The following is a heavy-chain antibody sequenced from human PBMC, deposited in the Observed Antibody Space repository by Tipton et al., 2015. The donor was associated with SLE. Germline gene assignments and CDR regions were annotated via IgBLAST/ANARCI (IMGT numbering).Heavy chain of an antibody. CDR3: SRGVLTVSYQINWFGP. V-gene: IGHV3-9*01. D-gene: IGHD3-10*01. Sequence: SLRLSCAASGFNFDDYGMGWVRQAPGKGLAWVSGISWNRGSIGYADSVKGRFTISRDNAKNSLYLQMNSLRPDDTAVYYCSRGVLTVSYQINWFGPWGLGTLVTVSS. J-gene: IGHJ5*02. CDR2: ISWNRGSI. CDR1: GFNFDDYG.